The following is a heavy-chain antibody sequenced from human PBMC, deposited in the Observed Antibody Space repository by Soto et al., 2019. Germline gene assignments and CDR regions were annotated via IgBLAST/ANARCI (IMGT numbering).Heavy chain of an antibody. V-gene: IGHV4-59*01. D-gene: IGHD3-10*01. J-gene: IGHJ5*02. CDR1: GGSISSYY. CDR3: ARDRGGVASNWFDP. Sequence: SETLSLTCTVSGGSISSYYWSWIRQPPGKGLEWIRYIHYSGSTKYNPSLKSRVTISVDTSKKQFSLKLSSVTAADTVVYYCARDRGGVASNWFDPWGQGTLVTVSS. CDR2: IHYSGST.